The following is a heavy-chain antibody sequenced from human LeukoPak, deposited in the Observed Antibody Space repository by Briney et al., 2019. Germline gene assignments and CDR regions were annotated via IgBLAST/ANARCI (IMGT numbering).Heavy chain of an antibody. Sequence: GGSLRLSCAASGFTFSGSAMHWVRQASGKGLEWVGRIRSKANSYATAYAASVKGRFTISRDDSKNTAYLQMNGLKTEDTAVYYCTRRGSIAVAGMGDYWGQGTLVTVSS. CDR2: IRSKANSYAT. CDR1: GFTFSGSA. V-gene: IGHV3-73*01. J-gene: IGHJ4*02. D-gene: IGHD6-19*01. CDR3: TRRGSIAVAGMGDY.